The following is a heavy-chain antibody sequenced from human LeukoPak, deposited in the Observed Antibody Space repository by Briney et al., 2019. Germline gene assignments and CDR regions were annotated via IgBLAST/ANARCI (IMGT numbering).Heavy chain of an antibody. Sequence: ASVKVSCKASGYTFTGYYMHWVRQAPGQRLEWMGRINPNSGGTNYAQKFQGRVTMTRDTSISTAYMELSRLRSDDTAVYYCARAESSNWDTKYYFDYWGQGTLVTVSS. CDR2: INPNSGGT. J-gene: IGHJ4*02. D-gene: IGHD4-11*01. CDR1: GYTFTGYY. CDR3: ARAESSNWDTKYYFDY. V-gene: IGHV1-2*06.